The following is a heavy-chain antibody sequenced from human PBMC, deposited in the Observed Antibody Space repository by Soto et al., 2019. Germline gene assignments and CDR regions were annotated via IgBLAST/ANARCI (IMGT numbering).Heavy chain of an antibody. V-gene: IGHV3-53*01. D-gene: IGHD4-17*01. J-gene: IGHJ4*02. CDR2: IYSGGST. CDR3: ARARTGWTTVTTFDYFDY. CDR1: GFTVSSNY. Sequence: GGSLRLSCAASGFTVSSNYMSWVRQAPGKGLEWVSVIYSGGSTYYADSVKGRFTISRDNSKNTLYLQMNSLRAEDTAVYYCARARTGWTTVTTFDYFDYWGQGT.